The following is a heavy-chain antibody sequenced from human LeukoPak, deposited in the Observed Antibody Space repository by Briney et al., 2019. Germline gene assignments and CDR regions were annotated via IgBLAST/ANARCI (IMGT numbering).Heavy chain of an antibody. Sequence: SETLSLTCAVYGGSFSGYYWSWIRQPPGKGLEWIGEINHSGSTNYNPSLKSRVTISVDTSKNQFSLKLSSVTAADTAVYYCARARYGSEDYWGQGTLVTVSS. D-gene: IGHD3-10*01. CDR1: GGSFSGYY. V-gene: IGHV4-34*01. CDR3: ARARYGSEDY. CDR2: INHSGST. J-gene: IGHJ4*02.